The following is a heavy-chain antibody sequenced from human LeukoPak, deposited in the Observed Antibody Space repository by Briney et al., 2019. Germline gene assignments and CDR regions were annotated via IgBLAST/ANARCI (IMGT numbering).Heavy chain of an antibody. CDR1: GGSISSYY. J-gene: IGHJ4*02. D-gene: IGHD2/OR15-2a*01. CDR3: AGHHPRNTVDF. Sequence: SETLSLTCAVSGGSISSYYWSWIPQPPGKGLEWIAYISDIGSINYNPSLKSRVTISLDTSKNQFSLKLSSVTAADTAVYYCAGHHPRNTVDFWGQGTLVTVSS. V-gene: IGHV4-59*08. CDR2: ISDIGSI.